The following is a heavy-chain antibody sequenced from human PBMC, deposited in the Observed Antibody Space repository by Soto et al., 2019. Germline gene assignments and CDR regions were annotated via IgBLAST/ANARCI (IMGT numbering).Heavy chain of an antibody. J-gene: IGHJ3*02. D-gene: IGHD4-4*01. Sequence: EVQLVESGGGLVKPGGSLRLSCAASGFTFSSYSMNWVHQAPGKGLEWVSSISSSSSYIYYADSVKGRFTISRDNAKNSLYLQMNSLRAEDTAVYYCARSRGSTTVTRSDAFDIWGQGTMVTVSS. V-gene: IGHV3-21*01. CDR3: ARSRGSTTVTRSDAFDI. CDR1: GFTFSSYS. CDR2: ISSSSSYI.